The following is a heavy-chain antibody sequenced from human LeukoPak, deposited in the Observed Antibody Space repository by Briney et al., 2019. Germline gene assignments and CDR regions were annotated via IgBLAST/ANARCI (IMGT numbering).Heavy chain of an antibody. CDR1: GGSISSSSYY. CDR2: IYYSGST. D-gene: IGHD4-23*01. Sequence: WETLSLTCTVSGGSISSSSYYWGWIRQPPGKGLEWIGSIYYSGSTYYNPSLKSRVTISVDTSKNQFSLKLSSVTAADTAVYYCARDWRAVVTRSAFDIWGQGTMVTVSS. V-gene: IGHV4-39*07. CDR3: ARDWRAVVTRSAFDI. J-gene: IGHJ3*02.